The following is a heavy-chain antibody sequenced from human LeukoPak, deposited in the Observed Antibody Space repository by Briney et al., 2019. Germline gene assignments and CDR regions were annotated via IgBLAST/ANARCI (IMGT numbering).Heavy chain of an antibody. V-gene: IGHV3-23*01. CDR2: ISGSGGST. J-gene: IGHJ4*02. D-gene: IGHD5-18*01. Sequence: GGSLRLSCAASGLTFSSYAMSWVRQAPGKGLEWVSAISGSGGSTYYADSVKGRFTISRGNAKSSLYLQMNSLRAEDTAVYYCTRDAGTRLKYSFGYGDYWGQGALVTVSS. CDR1: GLTFSSYA. CDR3: TRDAGTRLKYSFGYGDY.